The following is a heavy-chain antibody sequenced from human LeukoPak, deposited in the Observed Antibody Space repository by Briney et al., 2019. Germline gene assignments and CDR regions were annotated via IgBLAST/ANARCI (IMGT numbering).Heavy chain of an antibody. Sequence: GESLKIPCKGSEYTFTNNWIAWVRQLPGQGLEWMRIIYPGDSDTRHSPSFQGQVTISADKSISTAYLQWNNLKASDTAMYYCARGVGSTYLDYWGLGTLVTVSS. V-gene: IGHV5-51*01. CDR1: EYTFTNNW. CDR2: IYPGDSDT. CDR3: ARGVGSTYLDY. D-gene: IGHD1-26*01. J-gene: IGHJ4*02.